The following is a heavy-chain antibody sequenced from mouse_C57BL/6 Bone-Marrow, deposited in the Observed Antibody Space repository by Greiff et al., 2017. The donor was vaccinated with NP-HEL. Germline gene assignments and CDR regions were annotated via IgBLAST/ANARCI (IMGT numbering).Heavy chain of an antibody. D-gene: IGHD1-1*01. CDR2: IDPANGNT. J-gene: IGHJ1*03. CDR1: GFNIKNTY. Sequence: EVKVVESVAELVRPGASVKLSCTASGFNIKNTYMHWVKQRPEQGLEWIGRIDPANGNTKYAPKFQGKATITADTSSNTAYLQLSSLTSEDTAIYYGARYYYGSSYWYFDVWGTGTTVTVSS. V-gene: IGHV14-3*01. CDR3: ARYYYGSSYWYFDV.